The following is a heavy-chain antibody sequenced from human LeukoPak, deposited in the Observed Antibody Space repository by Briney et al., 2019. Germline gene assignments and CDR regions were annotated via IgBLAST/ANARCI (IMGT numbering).Heavy chain of an antibody. Sequence: GGSLRLSCAASRFIFRNYAMSWVRQAPGRGLEWLSIISGTADSKYYADSVKGRFTISRDNPRSTLYLEMNILRAEDPAVYYCAKADATVGGAFDTWGQGTMVIVSS. J-gene: IGHJ3*02. CDR2: ISGTADSK. V-gene: IGHV3-23*01. D-gene: IGHD3-16*01. CDR1: RFIFRNYA. CDR3: AKADATVGGAFDT.